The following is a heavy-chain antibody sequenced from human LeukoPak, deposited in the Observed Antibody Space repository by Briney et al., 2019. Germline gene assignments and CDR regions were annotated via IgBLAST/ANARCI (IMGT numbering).Heavy chain of an antibody. Sequence: SVKGRFTISRDNSKNTLYLQMNSLRVEDTAVYYCAREEQWLVYFDYWGQGTLVTVSS. D-gene: IGHD6-19*01. J-gene: IGHJ4*02. CDR3: AREEQWLVYFDY. V-gene: IGHV3-30*01.